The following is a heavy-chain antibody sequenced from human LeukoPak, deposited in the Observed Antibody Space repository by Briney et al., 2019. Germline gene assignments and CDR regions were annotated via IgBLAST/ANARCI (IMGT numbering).Heavy chain of an antibody. CDR2: ISSNGGST. J-gene: IGHJ4*02. CDR1: GFTFSSYA. CDR3: ARLADGYNYVD. D-gene: IGHD5-24*01. Sequence: GGSLRLSCAASGFTFSSYAMHWVRQAPGKGLEYVSAISSNGGSTYYANSVKGRFIISRDNSKNTLYLQMGSLRPEDMAVYYCARLADGYNYVDWGQGTLVTVSS. V-gene: IGHV3-64*01.